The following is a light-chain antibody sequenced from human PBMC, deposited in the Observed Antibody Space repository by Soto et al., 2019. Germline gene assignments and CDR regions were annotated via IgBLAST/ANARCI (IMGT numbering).Light chain of an antibody. CDR3: QQRSNWPPRIT. J-gene: IGKJ5*01. CDR1: QSVSSY. CDR2: DAS. Sequence: EIVLTQSPATLSLSSGERATLSCRASQSVSSYLAWYQQKPGQAPRLLIYDASNRATGIPARFSGSGSGTDFTLTISSLEPEDFAVYYCQQRSNWPPRITFGQGTRLEMK. V-gene: IGKV3-11*01.